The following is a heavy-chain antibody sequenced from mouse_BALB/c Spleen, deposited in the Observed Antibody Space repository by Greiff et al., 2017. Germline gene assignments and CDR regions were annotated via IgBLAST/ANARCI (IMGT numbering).Heavy chain of an antibody. V-gene: IGHV1-14*01. CDR1: GYTFTSYV. J-gene: IGHJ4*01. D-gene: IGHD2-3*01. CDR2: INPYNDGT. CDR3: ARDERWLLLSYAMDY. Sequence: VQLKQSGPELVKPGASVKMSCKASGYTFTSYVMHWVKQKPGQGLEWIGYINPYNDGTKYNEKFKGKATLTSDKSSSTAYMELSSLTSEDSAVYYGARDERWLLLSYAMDYWGQGTSVTVSS.